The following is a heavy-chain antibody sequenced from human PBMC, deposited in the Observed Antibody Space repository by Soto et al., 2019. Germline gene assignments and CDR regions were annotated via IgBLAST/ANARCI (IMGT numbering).Heavy chain of an antibody. J-gene: IGHJ5*02. V-gene: IGHV3-30-3*01. CDR2: ISYDGSNK. CDR1: GFTFSSYA. D-gene: IGHD2-2*01. Sequence: QVQLVESGGGVVQPRRSLRLSCAASGFTFSSYAMHWVRQAPGKGLEWVAVISYDGSNKYYADSVKGRFTISRDNSKNTLYLQMNSLRAEDTAVYYCARGVVLVPPPEGNWFDPWGQGTLVTVSS. CDR3: ARGVVLVPPPEGNWFDP.